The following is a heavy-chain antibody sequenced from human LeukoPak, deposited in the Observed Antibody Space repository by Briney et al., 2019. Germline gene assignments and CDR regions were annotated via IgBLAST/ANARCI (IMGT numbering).Heavy chain of an antibody. D-gene: IGHD4/OR15-4a*01. CDR3: ARDITMVRTYYYNGMDV. J-gene: IGHJ6*02. V-gene: IGHV3-48*01. Sequence: PGGSLRLSCAASGFTFSVYSMNWVRQAPGKGLEWVSYITASSRTKYYADSVKGRFSISRDNAKNSLFLQLNSLRAEDTAIYYCARDITMVRTYYYNGMDVWGQGTTVTVSS. CDR1: GFTFSVYS. CDR2: ITASSRTK.